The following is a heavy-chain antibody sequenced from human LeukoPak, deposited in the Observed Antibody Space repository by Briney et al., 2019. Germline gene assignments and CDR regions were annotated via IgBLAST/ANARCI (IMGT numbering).Heavy chain of an antibody. CDR2: ISGSGGST. CDR3: AKDKGRFGELTFDY. V-gene: IGHV3-23*01. D-gene: IGHD3-10*01. Sequence: GGSLRLSCAASGLTFSSYAISWGRQAPGEGLEWVSAISGSGGSTYYADSVKGRFTISRDNSKNTLYLQMNSLRAEDTAVYYCAKDKGRFGELTFDYWGQGTLGTVSS. J-gene: IGHJ4*02. CDR1: GLTFSSYA.